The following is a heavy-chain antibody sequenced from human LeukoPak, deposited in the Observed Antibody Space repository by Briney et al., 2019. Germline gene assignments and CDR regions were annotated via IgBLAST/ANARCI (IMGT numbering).Heavy chain of an antibody. D-gene: IGHD3-3*01. V-gene: IGHV1-2*02. Sequence: ASVKVSCKASGYTFSDYYVHWVRRAPGQGLEWVGWISPYSGGTNYAQKFQGRVTMTRDTSITTAYMELSRLRSDDTAVYYCARGQRITIFGVYGYWGQGTLVTVSS. CDR3: ARGQRITIFGVYGY. CDR1: GYTFSDYY. J-gene: IGHJ4*02. CDR2: ISPYSGGT.